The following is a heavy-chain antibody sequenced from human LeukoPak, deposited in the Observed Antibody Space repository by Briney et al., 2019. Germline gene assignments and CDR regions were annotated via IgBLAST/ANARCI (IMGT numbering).Heavy chain of an antibody. Sequence: PGGSLGLSCAASGFTFSNYWMTWVRQAPGKGLEWVANIKHDGSEKYYVDSVKGRFTISRDNAKNSMYLQMNSLRVEDTAVYYCARDDSGPHYWGQGTLVTVSS. CDR1: GFTFSNYW. V-gene: IGHV3-7*01. D-gene: IGHD6-19*01. J-gene: IGHJ4*02. CDR3: ARDDSGPHY. CDR2: IKHDGSEK.